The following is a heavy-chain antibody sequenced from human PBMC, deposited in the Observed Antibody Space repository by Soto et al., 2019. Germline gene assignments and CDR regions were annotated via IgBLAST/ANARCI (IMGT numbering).Heavy chain of an antibody. CDR3: ARQDDFWSGSNWFDP. CDR1: GGSITSSNYY. D-gene: IGHD3-3*01. Sequence: SETLSLTCTVSGGSITSSNYYWGWIRQPPGKGLQWIGNVYYNGFTYYNPSLKSRVTISVDTSKNHFSLKLTSVTAADTVVYYCARQDDFWSGSNWFDPWGQGTLVTVSS. J-gene: IGHJ5*02. CDR2: VYYNGFT. V-gene: IGHV4-39*01.